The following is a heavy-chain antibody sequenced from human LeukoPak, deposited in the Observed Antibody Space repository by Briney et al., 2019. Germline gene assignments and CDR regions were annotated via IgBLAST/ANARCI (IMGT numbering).Heavy chain of an antibody. CDR2: IYYSGST. Sequence: SETLSLTCTVSGGSISSSSYYWGWIRQPPGKGLEWIGSIYYSGSTHYNPSLKSRVTISVDTSKNQFSLKLSSVTAADTAVYYCAREYSRPFDYWGQGTLVTVSS. CDR1: GGSISSSSYY. V-gene: IGHV4-39*07. D-gene: IGHD6-13*01. J-gene: IGHJ4*02. CDR3: AREYSRPFDY.